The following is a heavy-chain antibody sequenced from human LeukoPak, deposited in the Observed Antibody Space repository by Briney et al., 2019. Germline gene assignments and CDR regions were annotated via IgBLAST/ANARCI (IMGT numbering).Heavy chain of an antibody. J-gene: IGHJ4*02. D-gene: IGHD3-10*01. V-gene: IGHV3-9*01. CDR1: GFTFDDYA. CDR2: ISWNSGSI. CDR3: AKDIGAGERSFDY. Sequence: GRSLRLSCAASGFTFDDYAMPWVRQAPGKGLEWVSGISWNSGSIGYADSVKGRFTISRDNAKNSLYLQMNSLRAEDTALYYCAKDIGAGERSFDYWGQGTLVTVSS.